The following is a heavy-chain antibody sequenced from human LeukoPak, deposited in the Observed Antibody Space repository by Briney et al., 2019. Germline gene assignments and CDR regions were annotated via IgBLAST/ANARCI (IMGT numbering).Heavy chain of an antibody. J-gene: IGHJ6*02. V-gene: IGHV4-59*01. Sequence: SGTLSLTCTVSGGSISSYYWSWIRQPPGKGLEWIGYIYYSGSTNYNPSLKSRVTISVDTSKNQFSLKLSSVTAADTAVYYCARLGATITPGYYYYGMDVWGQGTTVTVSS. D-gene: IGHD5-24*01. CDR3: ARLGATITPGYYYYGMDV. CDR1: GGSISSYY. CDR2: IYYSGST.